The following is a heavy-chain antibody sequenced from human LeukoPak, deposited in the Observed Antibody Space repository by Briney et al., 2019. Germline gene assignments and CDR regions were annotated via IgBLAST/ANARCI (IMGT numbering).Heavy chain of an antibody. CDR1: GYTFTGYY. CDR3: ARDQRDSSGWYDYYYYGMDV. Sequence: GASVKVSCKASGYTFTGYYMHWVRQAPGQGLEWMGWINPNSGGTNYAQKFQGRVTMTRDTSISTAYMELSRLRSDDTAVSYCARDQRDSSGWYDYYYYGMDVWGQGTTVTVSS. CDR2: INPNSGGT. V-gene: IGHV1-2*02. D-gene: IGHD6-19*01. J-gene: IGHJ6*02.